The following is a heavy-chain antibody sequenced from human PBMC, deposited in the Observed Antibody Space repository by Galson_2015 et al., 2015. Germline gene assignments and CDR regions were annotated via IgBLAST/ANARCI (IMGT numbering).Heavy chain of an antibody. V-gene: IGHV6-1*01. D-gene: IGHD3-16*02. CDR1: GDSVSSNSAA. CDR3: ARGQWDYVWGSYQNWYFDL. CDR2: TYYRSKWYN. J-gene: IGHJ2*01. Sequence: CAISGDSVSSNSAAWNWIRQSPSRGLEWLGRTYYRSKWYNDYAVSVESRITINPDTSKNQFSLQLNSVTPEDTAVYYCARGQWDYVWGSYQNWYFDLWGRGTLVTVSS.